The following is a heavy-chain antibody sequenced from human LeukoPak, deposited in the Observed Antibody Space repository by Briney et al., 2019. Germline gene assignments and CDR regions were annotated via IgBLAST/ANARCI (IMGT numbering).Heavy chain of an antibody. CDR1: GDSVSSNIAA. D-gene: IGHD2-15*01. J-gene: IGHJ4*02. Sequence: SQTFSLTCAISGDSVSSNIAAWNWIRQSPSRGLEWLGRTYYRSKWYNDYAVSVRSRITIDPDTSKNQFSLQLNSVTPEDTAVYYCAKGCGTGPFACSHWGQGTLVTVSS. CDR2: TYYRSKWYN. V-gene: IGHV6-1*01. CDR3: AKGCGTGPFACSH.